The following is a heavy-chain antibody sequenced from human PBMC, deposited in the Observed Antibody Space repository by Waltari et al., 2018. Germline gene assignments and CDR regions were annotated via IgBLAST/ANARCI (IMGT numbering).Heavy chain of an antibody. Sequence: QVQLVQSGAEVKKPGASVKVSCKASGYTFTSYGISWVRQAPGQGLEWMGWISAYNGNTNDAQKLQGRVTMTTDTSTSTAYMELRSLRADDTAVYYCARDRGRYSSSWYGSDYWGQGTLVTVSS. CDR1: GYTFTSYG. V-gene: IGHV1-18*01. CDR3: ARDRGRYSSSWYGSDY. J-gene: IGHJ4*02. D-gene: IGHD6-13*01. CDR2: ISAYNGNT.